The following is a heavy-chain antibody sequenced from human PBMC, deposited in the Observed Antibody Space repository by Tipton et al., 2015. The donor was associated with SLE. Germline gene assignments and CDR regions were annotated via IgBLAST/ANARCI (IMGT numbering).Heavy chain of an antibody. J-gene: IGHJ4*02. CDR2: ITSSGSPI. CDR1: GFTFSDHY. D-gene: IGHD6-19*01. Sequence: SLRLSCAASGFTFSDHYMSWIRQAPGKGLEWLSYITSSGSPIYYADSVQGRFTISRDNGKKSLYLQMNSLRAEDTAVYYCARDRGSGWFDFGYWGQGTLVTVSS. CDR3: ARDRGSGWFDFGY. V-gene: IGHV3-11*01.